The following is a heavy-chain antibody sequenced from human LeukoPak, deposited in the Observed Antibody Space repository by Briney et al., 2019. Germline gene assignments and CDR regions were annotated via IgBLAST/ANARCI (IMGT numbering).Heavy chain of an antibody. CDR2: IYHSGST. J-gene: IGHJ6*03. CDR1: GYSISSGYY. V-gene: IGHV4-38-2*01. D-gene: IGHD6-6*01. CDR3: ARAEDSSSSLSLYYYYSYMDV. Sequence: SETLSLTCAVSGYSISSGYYWGWIRQPPGKGLEWIGSIYHSGSTYYNPSLKSRVTISVDTSKNQFSLKLSSVTAADTAVYYCARAEDSSSSLSLYYYYSYMDVWGKGTTVTVSS.